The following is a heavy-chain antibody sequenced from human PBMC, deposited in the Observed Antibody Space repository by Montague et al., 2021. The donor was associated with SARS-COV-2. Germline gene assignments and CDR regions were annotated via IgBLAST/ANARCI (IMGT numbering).Heavy chain of an antibody. CDR3: ARILWGGSGSYYYVFDF. J-gene: IGHJ4*02. Sequence: SETLSLTCTVSGGSISSRLYYWGWIRQPPGKGLEWLGSKDYRGSTYSNPSLKSRVTISVDTSKNQFSLNLSSVTAADTAVYYCARILWGGSGSYYYVFDFWGQGSMVAVSS. V-gene: IGHV4-39*01. CDR2: KDYRGST. D-gene: IGHD3-10*01. CDR1: GGSISSRLYY.